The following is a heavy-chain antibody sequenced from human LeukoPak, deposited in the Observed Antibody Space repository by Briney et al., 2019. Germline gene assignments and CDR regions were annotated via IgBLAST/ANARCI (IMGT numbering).Heavy chain of an antibody. CDR3: AKDAQRGFDYSNSLQN. Sequence: GGSLRLSCAASGSTFSHYGMHWVRQTPGAGLEWVAVIWSDGSDKYYAKSVKGRFTISRDNSKNSLFLQMNSLRAEDTAVYYCAKDAQRGFDYSNSLQNWGQGILVTVSS. D-gene: IGHD4-11*01. J-gene: IGHJ1*01. CDR2: IWSDGSDK. V-gene: IGHV3-33*06. CDR1: GSTFSHYG.